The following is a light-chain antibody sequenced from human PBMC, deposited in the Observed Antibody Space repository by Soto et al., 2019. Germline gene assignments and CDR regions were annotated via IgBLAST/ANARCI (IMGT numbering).Light chain of an antibody. CDR3: SSNTRSSPYV. J-gene: IGLJ1*01. CDR2: EVT. V-gene: IGLV2-14*01. CDR1: SSDVGGYNY. Sequence: QSALTQPASVSGSPGQSITISCTGTSSDVGGYNYVSWYQQHPGKAPKLLIYEVTNRPSGVSNRFSGSKSGNTASLTISGLQAEDEAHYYRSSNTRSSPYVFGTGTKVTVL.